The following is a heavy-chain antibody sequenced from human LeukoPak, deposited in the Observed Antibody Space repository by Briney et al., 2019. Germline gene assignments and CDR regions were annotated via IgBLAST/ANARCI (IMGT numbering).Heavy chain of an antibody. CDR3: ARVMPRSRDGIDY. V-gene: IGHV3-64*01. CDR1: GFTFSSYA. Sequence: PGGSLRLSCAASGFTFSSYAMHWVRQAPGKGLEYVSAISSNGGSTYYANSVKGRFTISRDNSKNTLYLQMGSLRAEDMAVYYCARVMPRSRDGIDYWGQGTLVTVSS. J-gene: IGHJ4*02. D-gene: IGHD2-2*01. CDR2: ISSNGGST.